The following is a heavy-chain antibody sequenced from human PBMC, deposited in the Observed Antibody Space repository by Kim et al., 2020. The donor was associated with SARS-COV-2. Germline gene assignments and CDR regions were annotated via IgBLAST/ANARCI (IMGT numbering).Heavy chain of an antibody. CDR2: IKEDGSEK. J-gene: IGHJ4*02. CDR1: GFTFSAYW. Sequence: GGSLRLSCAASGFTFSAYWMSWVRQAPGKGLEWVATIKEDGSEKYFVDSLKGRFSIYRDNVKSSLSLQMNSLRVEDTGVYYFARGWSLAYWGQGTLVTV. CDR3: ARGWSLAY. D-gene: IGHD3-3*01. V-gene: IGHV3-7*01.